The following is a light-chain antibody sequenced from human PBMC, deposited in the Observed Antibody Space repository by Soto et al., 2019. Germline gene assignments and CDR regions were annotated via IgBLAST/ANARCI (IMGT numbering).Light chain of an antibody. CDR3: ISYAGSTNFFL. CDR1: SSDVGAYNY. J-gene: IGLJ1*01. Sequence: QSALTQPPSASGSPGQSVTISCGGTSSDVGAYNYVSWYQQHPGKAPKLMIYEVAKRPSGVPDRFSGSKSGTTASLTVSGLQPEDEADYYCISYAGSTNFFLFGNGTKV. V-gene: IGLV2-8*01. CDR2: EVA.